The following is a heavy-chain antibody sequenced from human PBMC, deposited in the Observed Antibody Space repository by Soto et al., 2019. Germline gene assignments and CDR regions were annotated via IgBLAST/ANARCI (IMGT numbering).Heavy chain of an antibody. J-gene: IGHJ4*02. V-gene: IGHV3-30*01. Sequence: DSVKGRFTISRDNSKNTLYLQMNSLRAEDTAVYYCARDSILTGRSDYWGQGTLVTVSS. CDR3: ARDSILTGRSDY. D-gene: IGHD3-9*01.